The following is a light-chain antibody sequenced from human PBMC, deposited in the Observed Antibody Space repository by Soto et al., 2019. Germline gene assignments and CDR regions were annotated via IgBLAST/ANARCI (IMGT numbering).Light chain of an antibody. J-gene: IGKJ1*01. Sequence: EIVMTQSPATLSVSPGERATLSCRASQSVSSNLAWYQQKPGQAPRLLIYGASTRATGIPARFSGSGSGTESTLTISSLQSEDFAVYYCQQYNKWPTFGQGTKVDIK. CDR2: GAS. CDR3: QQYNKWPT. CDR1: QSVSSN. V-gene: IGKV3-15*01.